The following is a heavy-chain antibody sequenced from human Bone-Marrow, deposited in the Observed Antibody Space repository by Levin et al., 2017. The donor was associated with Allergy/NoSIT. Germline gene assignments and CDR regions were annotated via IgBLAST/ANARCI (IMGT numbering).Heavy chain of an antibody. D-gene: IGHD2-15*01. V-gene: IGHV3-7*04. Sequence: GESLKISCAGSGFTFSNYWMTWVRQAPGKGPEWVANINQDGSEEYYVDSVKGRFTLSRDNAKNSLFLQLNSLRAEDTAVYYCARGRSAGKLLDYWGQGTLVTVSS. CDR1: GFTFSNYW. CDR3: ARGRSAGKLLDY. J-gene: IGHJ4*02. CDR2: INQDGSEE.